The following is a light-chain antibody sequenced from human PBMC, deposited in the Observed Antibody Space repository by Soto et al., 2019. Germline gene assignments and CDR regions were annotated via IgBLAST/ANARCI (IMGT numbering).Light chain of an antibody. CDR1: QSLSGN. CDR2: RAS. Sequence: EVVMTQSPATLAGSPGETVTLSCRASQSLSGNLAWYQQKPGQAPRLLIFRASTRATGIPDRFSGSGSGTDFTLTISRLEPEDFAVYYCQQYGGSPETFGQGTKVDIK. CDR3: QQYGGSPET. J-gene: IGKJ1*01. V-gene: IGKV3-20*01.